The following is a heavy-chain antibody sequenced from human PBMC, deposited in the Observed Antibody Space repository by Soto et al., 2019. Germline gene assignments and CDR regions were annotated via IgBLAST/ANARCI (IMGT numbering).Heavy chain of an antibody. J-gene: IGHJ6*02. CDR1: GFTFSSYW. Sequence: VGSLRLSCAASGFTFSSYWMSWVRQAPGKGLEWVANIKQDGSEKYYVDSVKGRFTISRDNAKNSLYLQMNSLRAEDTAVYYCAKLDCSSTSCYTHYYYYGMDVWGQGTTVTVSS. CDR2: IKQDGSEK. V-gene: IGHV3-7*03. CDR3: AKLDCSSTSCYTHYYYYGMDV. D-gene: IGHD2-2*02.